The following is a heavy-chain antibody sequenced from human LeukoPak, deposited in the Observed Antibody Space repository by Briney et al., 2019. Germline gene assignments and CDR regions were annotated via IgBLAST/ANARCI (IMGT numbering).Heavy chain of an antibody. CDR1: GFTSSRSA. CDR2: IIYSGGAT. Sequence: GGSLRLSCAASGFTSSRSAMTWVRQGPGTGLEFVASIIYSGGATYYADSVKGRFTISRDNSKNTLYLQMNSLRAEDTALYYCAKDGLYYDGSEHVYYFDSWGQGTLVTVSS. D-gene: IGHD3-22*01. CDR3: AKDGLYYDGSEHVYYFDS. J-gene: IGHJ4*02. V-gene: IGHV3-23*01.